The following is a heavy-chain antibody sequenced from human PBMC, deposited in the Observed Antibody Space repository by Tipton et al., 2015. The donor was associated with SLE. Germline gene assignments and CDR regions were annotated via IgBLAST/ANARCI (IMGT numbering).Heavy chain of an antibody. CDR2: IIPIFGRP. CDR3: ARELMVVRGLSRRDAFDI. V-gene: IGHV1-69*01. D-gene: IGHD3-10*01. CDR1: GGTFSDYS. Sequence: QLVQSGAEVKKPGSSVKISCKSSGGTFSDYSITWVRQAPGQGLEWMGGIIPIFGRPNYAPKFQGRFTVIADESTSTAYMEWRSLRSEDTAVYYCARELMVVRGLSRRDAFDIWGQGAMVTVSS. J-gene: IGHJ3*02.